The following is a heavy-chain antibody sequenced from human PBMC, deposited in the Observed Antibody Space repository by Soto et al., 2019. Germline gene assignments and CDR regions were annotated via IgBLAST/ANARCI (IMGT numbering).Heavy chain of an antibody. Sequence: QVQLQQPGPGLVKPSQTLSLTCAISGHSVSSNSAAWNWIGQSPSRGLEWLGRTYYRSKWYNEDAVSVRSRKTINPDTSKNQFSRKLNSVTPEDPGVYYCARDGYNSGRLSRGYNWLDPWGQGTLVAVAS. V-gene: IGHV6-1*01. CDR2: TYYRSKWYN. CDR1: GHSVSSNSAA. D-gene: IGHD6-19*01. J-gene: IGHJ5*02. CDR3: ARDGYNSGRLSRGYNWLDP.